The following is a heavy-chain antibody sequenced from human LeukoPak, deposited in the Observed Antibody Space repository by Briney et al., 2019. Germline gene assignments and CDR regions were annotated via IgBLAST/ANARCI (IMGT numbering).Heavy chain of an antibody. V-gene: IGHV1-2*02. J-gene: IGHJ4*02. CDR3: ARDILGYCSSTSCSPFDY. Sequence: EASVKVSCQASGYTFTGYYMHWVRQAPGQGLEWMGWINPNSGGTNYAQKFQGRVTMTRDTSISTAYMELSRLRSDDTAVYYCARDILGYCSSTSCSPFDYWGQGTLVTVSS. CDR1: GYTFTGYY. CDR2: INPNSGGT. D-gene: IGHD2-2*01.